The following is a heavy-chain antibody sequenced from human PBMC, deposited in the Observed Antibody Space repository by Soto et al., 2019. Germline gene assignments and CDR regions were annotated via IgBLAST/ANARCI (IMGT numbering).Heavy chain of an antibody. V-gene: IGHV1-69*13. Sequence: SVQVSCKASGCTFSSYAISWVRQAPGQGLEWMGGIIPIFGTANYAQKFQGRVTITADESTSTAYMELSSLRSEDTAVYYWASSRQLSRSDYYYYGMDVWGQGTTVTVSS. J-gene: IGHJ6*02. D-gene: IGHD2-2*01. CDR2: IIPIFGTA. CDR1: GCTFSSYA. CDR3: ASSRQLSRSDYYYYGMDV.